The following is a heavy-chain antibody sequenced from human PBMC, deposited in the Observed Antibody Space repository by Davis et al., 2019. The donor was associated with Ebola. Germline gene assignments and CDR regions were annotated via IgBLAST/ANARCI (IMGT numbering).Heavy chain of an antibody. CDR3: ARGGYSYGFDY. D-gene: IGHD5-18*01. CDR1: GGSISSYY. J-gene: IGHJ4*02. Sequence: MPSETLSLTCTVSGGSISSYYWSWIRQPPGKGLEWIGYIYYSGSTNYNPSLKSRVTISVDTSKNQFSLKLSSVTAADTAVYYCARGGYSYGFDYWGQGTLVTVYS. V-gene: IGHV4-59*12. CDR2: IYYSGST.